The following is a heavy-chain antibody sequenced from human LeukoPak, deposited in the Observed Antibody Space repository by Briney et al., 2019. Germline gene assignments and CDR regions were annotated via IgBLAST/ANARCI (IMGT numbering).Heavy chain of an antibody. CDR3: AADYPWEGGYVN. V-gene: IGHV1-58*02. Sequence: SVKVSCKASGFTFTSSAMQWVRQARRQRLEWIGWIVVGSGNTNYAQKFQERVTITRDMSTSTAYMELSSLRSEDTAVYCCAADYPWEGGYVNWGQGTLVTVSS. J-gene: IGHJ4*02. D-gene: IGHD5-12*01. CDR1: GFTFTSSA. CDR2: IVVGSGNT.